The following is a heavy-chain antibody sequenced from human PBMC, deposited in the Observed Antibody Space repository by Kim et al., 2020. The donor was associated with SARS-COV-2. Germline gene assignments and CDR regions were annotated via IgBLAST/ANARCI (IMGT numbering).Heavy chain of an antibody. J-gene: IGHJ4*02. CDR3: ARDRGITMVRDFDY. V-gene: IGHV4-4*02. Sequence: YNPSLKSRVTISVDKSKNQFSLKLSSVTAADTAVYYCARDRGITMVRDFDYWGQGTLVTVSS. D-gene: IGHD3-10*01.